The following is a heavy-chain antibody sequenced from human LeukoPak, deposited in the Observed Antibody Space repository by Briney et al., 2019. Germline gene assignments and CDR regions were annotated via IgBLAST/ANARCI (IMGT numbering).Heavy chain of an antibody. J-gene: IGHJ4*02. Sequence: EGSLRLSCAASGFTFSNYNMNWVRQAPGKRLEWVSYISRSSDTIYYADSVKGRFTISRDNAKNSLYLQMNSLRDEDTAVYFCARCRDVYNYFVYWGQGALVTVSS. CDR2: ISRSSDTI. D-gene: IGHD1-1*01. CDR1: GFTFSNYN. V-gene: IGHV3-48*02. CDR3: ARCRDVYNYFVY.